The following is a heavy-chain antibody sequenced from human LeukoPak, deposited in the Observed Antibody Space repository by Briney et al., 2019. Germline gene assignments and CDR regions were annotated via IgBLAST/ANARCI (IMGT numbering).Heavy chain of an antibody. J-gene: IGHJ5*02. CDR1: GYTFTSYY. Sequence: ASVKVSCKASGYTFTSYYMHWVRQAPGQGLEWMGWISAYNGNTNYAQKLQGRVTMTTDTSTSTAYMELRSLRSDDTAVYYCARRGYDFWSGYYDNWFDPWGQGTLVTVSS. D-gene: IGHD3-3*01. CDR3: ARRGYDFWSGYYDNWFDP. V-gene: IGHV1-18*04. CDR2: ISAYNGNT.